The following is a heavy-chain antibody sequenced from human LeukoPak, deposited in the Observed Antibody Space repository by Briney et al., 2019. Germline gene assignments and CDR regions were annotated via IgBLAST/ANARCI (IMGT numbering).Heavy chain of an antibody. V-gene: IGHV3-23*01. CDR1: GFTFSSYA. Sequence: GGSLRLSCAASGFTFSSYAMRWVRQAPGKGLEWVSAISGSGGSTYYAASVEGRFTISRDNSKNTLYLRMNSLRAEDTAVYYCAKGLPNYYDSSCYYYYYGMDVWGQGTTVTVSS. D-gene: IGHD3-22*01. J-gene: IGHJ6*02. CDR3: AKGLPNYYDSSCYYYYYGMDV. CDR2: ISGSGGST.